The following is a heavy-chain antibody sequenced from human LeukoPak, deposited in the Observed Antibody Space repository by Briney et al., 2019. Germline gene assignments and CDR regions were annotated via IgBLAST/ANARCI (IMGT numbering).Heavy chain of an antibody. D-gene: IGHD2-15*01. CDR2: ISSSGSTI. V-gene: IGHV3-48*03. Sequence: PGGSLRLSCAASGCILRIYEMKWVPQAAGKVQERVSYISSSGSTIYYADSVKGRFTISRDNAKNLLYLHMNSLRAEDTAVYYCARDCSGGSCYSTTYQYGMDVWGQGTTVTVSS. CDR1: GCILRIYE. CDR3: ARDCSGGSCYSTTYQYGMDV. J-gene: IGHJ6*02.